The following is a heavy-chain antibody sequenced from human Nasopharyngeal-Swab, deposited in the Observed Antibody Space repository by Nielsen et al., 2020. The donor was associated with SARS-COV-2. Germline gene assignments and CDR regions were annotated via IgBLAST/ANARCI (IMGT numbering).Heavy chain of an antibody. J-gene: IGHJ4*02. V-gene: IGHV4-30-4*01. D-gene: IGHD3-10*01. CDR2: IYYSGIT. CDR3: ARDGDGSGFDY. Sequence: RQAPGKGLEWIGYIYYSGITYYNPSLKSRVTISVDTSKNQFSPKLSSVTAADTAVYYCARDGDGSGFDYWGQGTLVTVSS.